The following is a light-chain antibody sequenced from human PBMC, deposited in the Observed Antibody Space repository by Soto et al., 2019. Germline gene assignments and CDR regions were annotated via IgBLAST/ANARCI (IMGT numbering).Light chain of an antibody. CDR3: QQFGTSPLYT. Sequence: ESVLTQSQGTLSVSPGERVTLSCRASQTFGRTYLAWYQQKPGQSPRLLIYDASSRATGIPDRFSGSGSGTDFTLTISRLEREDYAVYHCQQFGTSPLYTFGQGTKVEIK. CDR2: DAS. J-gene: IGKJ2*01. V-gene: IGKV3-20*01. CDR1: QTFGRTY.